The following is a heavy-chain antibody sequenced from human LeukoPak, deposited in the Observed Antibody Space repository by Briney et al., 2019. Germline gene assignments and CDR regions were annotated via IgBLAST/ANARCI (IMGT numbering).Heavy chain of an antibody. CDR1: GYTFTSYA. D-gene: IGHD5-18*01. CDR3: AKSGGIQLWGAFDI. Sequence: GASVKVSCKASGYTFTSYAMHWVRQAPGQRLEWMGWINAGNGNTKYSQKFQGRVTITRDTSASTAYMELSSLRSEDTAVYYCAKSGGIQLWGAFDIWGQGTMVTVSS. CDR2: INAGNGNT. V-gene: IGHV1-3*01. J-gene: IGHJ3*02.